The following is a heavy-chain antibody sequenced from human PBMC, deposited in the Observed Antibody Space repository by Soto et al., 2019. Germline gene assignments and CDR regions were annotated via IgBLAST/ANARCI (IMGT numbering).Heavy chain of an antibody. CDR2: IIPTFGTP. Sequence: QVQLVQSGTVVQRRGSSVKVSCQASGGTFSSHGMAWVRQAPGQGLEWMGGIIPTFGTPTYAPKFQGRVTIPADKSTNTVYTDLSSLRSEDTGVYYCASARSAQYFDSRGQGTLKTISS. CDR1: GGTFSSHG. D-gene: IGHD1-26*01. V-gene: IGHV1-69*06. J-gene: IGHJ4*02. CDR3: ASARSAQYFDS.